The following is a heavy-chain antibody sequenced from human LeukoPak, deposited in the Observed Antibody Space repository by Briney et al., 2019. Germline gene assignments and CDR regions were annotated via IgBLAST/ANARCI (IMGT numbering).Heavy chain of an antibody. D-gene: IGHD6-6*01. CDR2: ISGSGGST. CDR1: GFTFSSYE. CDR3: AKDLGIAARPFDY. V-gene: IGHV3-23*01. Sequence: GGSLRLSCAASGFTFSSYEMNWVRQAPGKGLEWVSAISGSGGSTYYADSVKGRFTISRDNSKNTLYLQMNSLRAEDTAVYYCAKDLGIAARPFDYWGQGTLVTVSS. J-gene: IGHJ4*02.